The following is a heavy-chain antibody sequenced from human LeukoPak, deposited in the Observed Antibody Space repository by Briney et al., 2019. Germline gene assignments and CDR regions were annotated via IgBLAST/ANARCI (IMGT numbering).Heavy chain of an antibody. CDR2: ISGSGGNT. Sequence: GGSLRLSCAASGFTFSSSAMSWVRQAPGKGLEWVSVISGSGGNTYYADSVKGRFTISRDNSKNMLYLQMNSLRAEDTAVYYCASRRGGIVGDYWGQGTLVTVSS. D-gene: IGHD2-15*01. CDR3: ASRRGGIVGDY. CDR1: GFTFSSSA. V-gene: IGHV3-23*01. J-gene: IGHJ4*02.